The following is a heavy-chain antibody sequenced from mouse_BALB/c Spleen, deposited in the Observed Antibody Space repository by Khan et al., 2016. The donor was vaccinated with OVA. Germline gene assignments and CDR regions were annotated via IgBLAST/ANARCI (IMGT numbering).Heavy chain of an antibody. J-gene: IGHJ2*01. CDR2: IYPGNSDT. D-gene: IGHD1-1*02. CDR3: ARNGFGSYEIWDY. V-gene: IGHV1-5*01. Sequence: VQLQQSGTVLARPGASVKMSCKASGYTFTNYWMHWVKQRPGQGLEWIGTIYPGNSDTNYNQKFTGKAKLTADTSTSTAYMELSSLTNEDSAVFCCARNGFGSYEIWDYWGQGTTLTVSS. CDR1: GYTFTNYW.